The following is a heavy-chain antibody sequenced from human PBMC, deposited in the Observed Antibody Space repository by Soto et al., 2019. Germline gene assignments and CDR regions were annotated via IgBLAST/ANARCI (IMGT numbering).Heavy chain of an antibody. D-gene: IGHD2-15*01. CDR2: TYQSTPP. CDR3: ARGRYCLTGRCFPNWFES. CDR1: GDSISTVDYF. V-gene: IGHV4-30-4*01. J-gene: IGHJ5*01. Sequence: PSVTLSVTCSVAGDSISTVDYFWALIPDPPGQAPESIGYTYQSTPPYHTPSLESRVAISVDTSKSGFSLTGTAVTSGDAAVYFCARGRYCLTGRCFPNWFESWGQGTLVTVSS.